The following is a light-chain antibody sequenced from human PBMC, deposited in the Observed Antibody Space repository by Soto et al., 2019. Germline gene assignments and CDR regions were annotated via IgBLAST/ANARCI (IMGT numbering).Light chain of an antibody. Sequence: ILMTQSPATVSVSRGERATLSCRAGQTIYSNVAWYQQRPGQAPRLLIYRASTRATGVPARFSGSGSGTEFTLTTSGLQSEDFALYYCQQYQNLWTFGQGTKVDIK. J-gene: IGKJ1*01. CDR3: QQYQNLWT. V-gene: IGKV3-15*01. CDR1: QTIYSN. CDR2: RAS.